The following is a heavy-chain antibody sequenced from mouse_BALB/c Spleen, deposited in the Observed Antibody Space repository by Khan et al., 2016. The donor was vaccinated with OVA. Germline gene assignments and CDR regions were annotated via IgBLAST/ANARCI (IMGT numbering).Heavy chain of an antibody. J-gene: IGHJ3*01. CDR2: VDPFSGGT. CDR3: TRHGYVAWFTY. V-gene: IGHV1S135*01. CDR1: GYSFTTYY. D-gene: IGHD2-2*01. Sequence: VQLKESGPELMKPGASVKISCKASGYSFTTYYLHWVMQSHGESLEWIGYVDPFSGGTTYNQKFKGKATFPVDKSSHTAYMHLSNLTSEDSAVYYCTRHGYVAWFTYWGQGTLVTVSA.